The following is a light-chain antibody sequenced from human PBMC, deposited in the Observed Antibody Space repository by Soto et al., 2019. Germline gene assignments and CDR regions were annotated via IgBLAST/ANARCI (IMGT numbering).Light chain of an antibody. J-gene: IGLJ2*01. Sequence: QSVLTQPPSVSGTPGQRVTISCSGISSNVGSDFVYWYQQVPGTASKLLIYDNDLRPSGVPDRFSGSKSATSASLAISGLRSEDEADYYCAAWDDSLSGHVVFGGGTKLTVL. CDR1: SSNVGSDF. CDR3: AAWDDSLSGHVV. V-gene: IGLV1-47*02. CDR2: DND.